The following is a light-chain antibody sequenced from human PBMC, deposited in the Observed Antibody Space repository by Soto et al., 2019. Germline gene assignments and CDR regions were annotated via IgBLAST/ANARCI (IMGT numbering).Light chain of an antibody. CDR2: TNT. CDR3: AAWDDSLSGWV. CDR1: SSNIGSNY. J-gene: IGLJ3*02. Sequence: QAVVTQPPSASGTPGQRVTISCSGSSSNIGSNYVNWYQQLPGAAPKLLIYTNTQRPSGVPDRFSGSKSGTSASLAISGLRSEDEADYYCAAWDDSLSGWVFGGGTKLTVL. V-gene: IGLV1-47*02.